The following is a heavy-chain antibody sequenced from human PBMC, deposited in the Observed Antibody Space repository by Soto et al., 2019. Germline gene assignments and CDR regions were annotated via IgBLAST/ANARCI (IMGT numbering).Heavy chain of an antibody. CDR1: SYTFRTYA. J-gene: IGHJ4*02. Sequence: ASVKVSCKASSYTFRTYAINWVRQAPGQGLEWVGWTTTYVGHTYYAQNFQGRVIITTDTSTKTAYMELTNVRSDDTAVYYCATVIISERAYDYSGQGKLVTVSS. CDR2: TTTYVGHT. V-gene: IGHV1-18*01. D-gene: IGHD3-10*01. CDR3: ATVIISERAYDY.